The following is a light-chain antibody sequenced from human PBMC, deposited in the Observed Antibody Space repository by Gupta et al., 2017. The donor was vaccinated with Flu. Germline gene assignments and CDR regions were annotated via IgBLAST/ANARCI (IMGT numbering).Light chain of an antibody. V-gene: IGLV3-19*01. CDR3: NSRDSTDNHQAV. Sequence: SSDLTNHPVVSLALGQPVRFPCQGDKLKNFYATWYQQKPGQAPVLVIYAKNIRPSGIPDRYSGSSSGNTASLTITGAQAEDEADYYCNSRDSTDNHQAVFGGGTKLTVL. CDR1: KLKNFY. CDR2: AKN. J-gene: IGLJ2*01.